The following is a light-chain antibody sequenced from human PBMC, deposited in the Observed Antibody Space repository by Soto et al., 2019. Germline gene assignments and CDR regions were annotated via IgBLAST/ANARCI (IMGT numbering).Light chain of an antibody. CDR3: QQYESFFPLT. CDR2: KAS. CDR1: QYINSW. V-gene: IGKV1-5*03. J-gene: IGKJ4*01. Sequence: DIQMTQSPSTLSASVGDRVTITCRASQYINSWLAWYQQKPGKAPKLLIYKASNLESGVPSRFSGSGSGTDFTLTISSLQPDDFATYHCQQYESFFPLTFGGGTKVEIK.